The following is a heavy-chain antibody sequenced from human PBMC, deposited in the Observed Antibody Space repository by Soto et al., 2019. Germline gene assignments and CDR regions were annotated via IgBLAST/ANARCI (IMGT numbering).Heavy chain of an antibody. Sequence: QVQLVESGGGVVQPGRSLRLSCAASGFTFSSYGMHWVRQAPGKGLEWVAVISYDGSNKYYADSVKGRFTISRDNSKNALYLQRISLKGEDTAVYYGAKGVLSYDSSGYYYYYGMDVWGQGTTVTVSS. V-gene: IGHV3-30*18. J-gene: IGHJ6*02. CDR2: ISYDGSNK. CDR3: AKGVLSYDSSGYYYYYGMDV. D-gene: IGHD3-22*01. CDR1: GFTFSSYG.